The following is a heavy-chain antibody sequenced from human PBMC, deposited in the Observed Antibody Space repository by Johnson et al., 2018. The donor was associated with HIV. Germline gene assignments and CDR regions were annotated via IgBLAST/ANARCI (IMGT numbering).Heavy chain of an antibody. V-gene: IGHV3-23*04. Sequence: MLLVESGGGLVQPGGSLRLSCAASGFTFSSYAMSWVRQAPGKGLEWVSAISGSGGSTYYADSVKGRFTISRDNSKNTLYLQMNSLRAEDTAVYYCAKPVQYYYDSSCYYSDAFDIWGQGTMVTVSS. CDR1: GFTFSSYA. J-gene: IGHJ3*02. D-gene: IGHD3-22*01. CDR3: AKPVQYYYDSSCYYSDAFDI. CDR2: ISGSGGST.